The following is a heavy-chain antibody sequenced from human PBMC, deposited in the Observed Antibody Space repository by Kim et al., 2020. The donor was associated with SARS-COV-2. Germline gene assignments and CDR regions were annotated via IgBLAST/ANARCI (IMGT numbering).Heavy chain of an antibody. CDR1: GFTFSNAW. J-gene: IGHJ4*02. Sequence: GGSLRLSCAASGFTFSNAWMSWVRQAPGKWLEWVGRIKSKTDGGTTDYAAPVKGRFTISRDDSKNTLYLQMNSLKTEDTAVYYCTTDPEGGHILTGYGDFAYWGQGTLVTVSS. V-gene: IGHV3-15*01. CDR3: TTDPEGGHILTGYGDFAY. CDR2: IKSKTDGGTT. D-gene: IGHD3-9*01.